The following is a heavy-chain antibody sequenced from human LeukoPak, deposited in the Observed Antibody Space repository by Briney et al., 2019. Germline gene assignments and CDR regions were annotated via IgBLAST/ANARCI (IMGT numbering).Heavy chain of an antibody. J-gene: IGHJ3*02. CDR1: GGSFSGYY. CDR3: ARGRVTIFGVVIPRGRAFDI. Sequence: SETLSLTCAVYGGSFSGYYWSWIRQPPGKGLEWIGEINHSGSTNYNPSLKSRVTISVDTSKNQFSLKLSSVTAADTAVCYCARGRVTIFGVVIPRGRAFDIWGQGTMVTVSS. CDR2: INHSGST. D-gene: IGHD3-3*01. V-gene: IGHV4-34*01.